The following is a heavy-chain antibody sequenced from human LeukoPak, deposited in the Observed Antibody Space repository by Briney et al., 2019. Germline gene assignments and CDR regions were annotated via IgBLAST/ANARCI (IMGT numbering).Heavy chain of an antibody. CDR3: ATAFQVAATYDY. J-gene: IGHJ4*02. Sequence: ASVKVSCKVSGYTLTELSMHWVRQAPGKGLEWMGGFDPEDGETTYAQKFQGRVTMTEDTSTDTAYMELSSLRSEDTAVYYCATAFQVAATYDYWGQGTLVTVSS. CDR2: FDPEDGET. CDR1: GYTLTELS. D-gene: IGHD2-15*01. V-gene: IGHV1-24*01.